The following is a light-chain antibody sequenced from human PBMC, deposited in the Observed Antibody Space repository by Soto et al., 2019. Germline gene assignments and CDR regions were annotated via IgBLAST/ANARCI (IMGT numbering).Light chain of an antibody. J-gene: IGLJ2*01. CDR1: DIGDKR. CDR2: NDR. Sequence: SYELTQAPSVSVAPGQTAWVTCGGDDIGDKRVHWYQQRPGQAPVLVVYNDRDRPSGIPERFSGANSGNTATLTISRVDGGEDADYYCQVWDSSSRHVVFGGGTKVTVL. CDR3: QVWDSSSRHVV. V-gene: IGLV3-21*02.